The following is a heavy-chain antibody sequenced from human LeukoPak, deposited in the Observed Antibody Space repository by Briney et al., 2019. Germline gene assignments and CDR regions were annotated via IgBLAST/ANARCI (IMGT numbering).Heavy chain of an antibody. Sequence: PGGSLRLSCAASGFTFSSSGMHWVRQAPGKGLEWVAVIWYDGSDKYSADSVKGRFTISRDSSKNTLYLQMNSLRAEDTAVYYCASAPYGSGTFLDYWGQGTLVTVSS. V-gene: IGHV3-33*01. CDR3: ASAPYGSGTFLDY. D-gene: IGHD3-10*01. CDR2: IWYDGSDK. CDR1: GFTFSSSG. J-gene: IGHJ4*02.